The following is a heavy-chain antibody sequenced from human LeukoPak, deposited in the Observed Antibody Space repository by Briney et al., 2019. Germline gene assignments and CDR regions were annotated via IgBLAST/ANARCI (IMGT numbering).Heavy chain of an antibody. J-gene: IGHJ5*02. CDR1: GVPFNGYY. D-gene: IGHD3-16*01. Sequence: SETLSLTRVVSGVPFNGYYWSWIRQSPVQGLEGSGEVSPGGYTRYNPSLHSPVSISVDTSENPLSLRLRAVPAAHPPMCHCARILWGIGHKAFYNHWARGTPVTVSS. CDR2: VSPGGYT. V-gene: IGHV4-34*01. CDR3: ARILWGIGHKAFYNH.